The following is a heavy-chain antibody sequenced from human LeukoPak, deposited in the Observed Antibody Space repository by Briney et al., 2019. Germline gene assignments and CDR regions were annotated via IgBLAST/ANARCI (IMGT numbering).Heavy chain of an antibody. D-gene: IGHD5-12*01. J-gene: IGHJ4*02. CDR3: AREGRYSGYGY. V-gene: IGHV4-39*07. CDR1: GGSISSSSYY. Sequence: PSETLSLTCTVSGGSISSSSYYWGWIRQPPGKGLEWIGSIYYSGSTYYNPSLKSRVTISVDTSKNQFSLKLSSVTAADTAVYYCAREGRYSGYGYWGQGTLVNVSS. CDR2: IYYSGST.